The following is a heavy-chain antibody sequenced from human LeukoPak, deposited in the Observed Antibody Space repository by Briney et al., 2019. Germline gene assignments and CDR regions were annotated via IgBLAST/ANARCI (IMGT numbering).Heavy chain of an antibody. V-gene: IGHV3-7*01. CDR1: GFTFSNYW. CDR2: IKQDGSQS. Sequence: GGSLRLSCAASGFTFSNYWVNWVRQAPGKGLEWLANIKQDGSQSHYVDSVKGRLPISRHNAKNSLYLQMNTLRAEDTAVYYCARDSSATGSFDYWGQGTLVTVSS. J-gene: IGHJ4*02. CDR3: ARDSSATGSFDY. D-gene: IGHD3-10*01.